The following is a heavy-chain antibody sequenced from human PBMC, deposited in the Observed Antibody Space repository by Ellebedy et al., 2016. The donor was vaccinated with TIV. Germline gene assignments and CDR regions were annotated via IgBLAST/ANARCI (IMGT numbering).Heavy chain of an antibody. CDR3: VRRVAVAGQDTFDI. Sequence: GESLKISCKGSGYSFTSYWIGWVRQMPGKGLEWMGIIYPGDSDTRYSPSFQGQVTISADKSINTAYLQWSSLKASDTAMYYCVRRVAVAGQDTFDIWGQGTMVIVSS. D-gene: IGHD6-19*01. V-gene: IGHV5-51*01. CDR2: IYPGDSDT. CDR1: GYSFTSYW. J-gene: IGHJ3*02.